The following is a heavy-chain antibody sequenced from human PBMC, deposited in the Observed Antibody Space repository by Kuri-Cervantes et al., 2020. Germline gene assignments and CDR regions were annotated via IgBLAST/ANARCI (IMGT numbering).Heavy chain of an antibody. CDR3: AFSNYEPRFQY. D-gene: IGHD3-3*01. V-gene: IGHV4-59*01. Sequence: SETLSLTCTVSGGSISSYYWSWIRQPPGKGLEWIGYIYYSGSTNYNPSLKSRVTISVDTSKNQFSLKLSSVTAADTAVYYCAFSNYEPRFQYWGLGTLVTVSS. CDR1: GGSISSYY. CDR2: IYYSGST. J-gene: IGHJ1*01.